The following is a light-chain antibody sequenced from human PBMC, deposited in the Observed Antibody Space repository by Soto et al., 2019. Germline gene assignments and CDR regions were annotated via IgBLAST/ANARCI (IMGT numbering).Light chain of an antibody. CDR1: ALPTQY. CDR2: KDN. V-gene: IGLV3-25*02. J-gene: IGLJ1*01. CDR3: QSADTSGTYYV. Sequence: SYELTQSTSVSLTPGQTARITCSGDALPTQYVYWYQQKPGQAPRLIIYKDNQRPSESPERFSASSSGTLATLTISGIQAEDEADFYCQSADTSGTYYVFGTGTQVTVL.